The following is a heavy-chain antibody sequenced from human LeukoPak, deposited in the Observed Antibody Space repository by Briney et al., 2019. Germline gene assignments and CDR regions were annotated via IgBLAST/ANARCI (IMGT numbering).Heavy chain of an antibody. D-gene: IGHD3-3*01. J-gene: IGHJ4*02. V-gene: IGHV1-2*02. CDR1: GYTFTDDG. CDR3: ASGDFWSGPNDY. Sequence: ASVKVSCRASGYTFTDDGISWVRQAPGQGLEWMGWINPSSGGTNSARNFQGRVTMTRDTSISTAYMELSRLSSNDTAVYYCASGDFWSGPNDYWGQGTLVTVSS. CDR2: INPSSGGT.